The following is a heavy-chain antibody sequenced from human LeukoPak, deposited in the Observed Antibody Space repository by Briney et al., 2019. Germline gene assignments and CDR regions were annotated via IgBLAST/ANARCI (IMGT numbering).Heavy chain of an antibody. J-gene: IGHJ4*02. V-gene: IGHV3-74*01. CDR3: ARVRSGYHYDY. CDR2: INNDGSST. D-gene: IGHD3-22*01. Sequence: PGGSLRLSCATSGFTFSSYWMSWVRQAPGKGLVWVSLINNDGSSTNYADSVKGRFTISRDNAKNTLYLQMNSLRAEDTAVFYCARVRSGYHYDYWGQGTLVTVSS. CDR1: GFTFSSYW.